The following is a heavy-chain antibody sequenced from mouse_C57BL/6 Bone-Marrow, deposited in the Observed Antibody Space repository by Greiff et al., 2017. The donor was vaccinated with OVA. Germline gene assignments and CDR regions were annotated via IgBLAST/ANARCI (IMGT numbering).Heavy chain of an antibody. CDR1: GYTFTSYW. D-gene: IGHD1-1*01. CDR3: ASTTVAMDY. Sequence: QVQLQQSGAELAKPGASVKMSCKASGYTFTSYWMHWVKQRPGQGLEWIGYINPSTGYTEYNQKFKDKATLTADKSSSTAYMQLSSLTSEDSAGYYCASTTVAMDYWGQGTSVTVSS. V-gene: IGHV1-7*01. J-gene: IGHJ4*01. CDR2: INPSTGYT.